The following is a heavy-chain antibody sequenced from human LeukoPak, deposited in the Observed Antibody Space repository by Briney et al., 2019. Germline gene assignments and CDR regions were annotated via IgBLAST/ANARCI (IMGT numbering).Heavy chain of an antibody. J-gene: IGHJ3*02. Sequence: GGSLRLSFAASGFTFSTYGMHWVRQAPGKGLGWVAVISYDGSNRNYSDSVKGRFTISRDNSKNTVYLQMNSLRAEDTAVYYCAKRACSGGSCYSRAFDIWGQGTMVSVSS. V-gene: IGHV3-30*18. CDR2: ISYDGSNR. CDR3: AKRACSGGSCYSRAFDI. CDR1: GFTFSTYG. D-gene: IGHD2-15*01.